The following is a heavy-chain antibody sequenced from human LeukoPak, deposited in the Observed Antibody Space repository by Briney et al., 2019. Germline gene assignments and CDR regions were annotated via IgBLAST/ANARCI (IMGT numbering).Heavy chain of an antibody. CDR3: ARGRCSTTSCRYWYYGMDV. D-gene: IGHD2-2*01. Sequence: TSETLSLTCTVSGGSISSYYWSCIRQSAGKGLEWIGRIYSSGNTNYNPSLKSRVTMSVDTSKNQFSLKLTSVTAADTAVYYCARGRCSTTSCRYWYYGMDVWGQGTTVTVS. V-gene: IGHV4-4*07. J-gene: IGHJ6*02. CDR1: GGSISSYY. CDR2: IYSSGNT.